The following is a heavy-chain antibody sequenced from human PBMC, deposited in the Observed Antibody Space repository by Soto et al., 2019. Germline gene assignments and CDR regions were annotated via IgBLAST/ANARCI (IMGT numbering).Heavy chain of an antibody. V-gene: IGHV4-34*01. CDR2: INHSGST. D-gene: IGHD6-13*01. CDR1: GGSFSGYY. Sequence: SQTLSLTCAVYGGSFSGYYWSWIRQPPGKGLEWIREINHSGSTNYNPSLKSRVTISVDTSKNQFSLKLSSVTAADTAVYYCARGSSSWYYHYYYYYYMDVWGKGTTVTVSS. CDR3: ARGSSSWYYHYYYYYYMDV. J-gene: IGHJ6*03.